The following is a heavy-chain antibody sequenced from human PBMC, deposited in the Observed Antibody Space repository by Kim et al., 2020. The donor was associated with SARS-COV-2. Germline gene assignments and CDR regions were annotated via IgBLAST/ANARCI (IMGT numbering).Heavy chain of an antibody. D-gene: IGHD2-21*01. Sequence: SETLSLTCTVSGDSVSSNDYYWTWIRQPPGKGLEWIGCIYYNGPTYFNPSLRSRLVVAADRTNNQFSLKLPSVTAAATAGYYFATITLWAPFLDFWGKGT. CDR2: IYYNGPT. V-gene: IGHV4-30-4*08. J-gene: IGHJ6*03. CDR3: ATITLWAPFLDF. CDR1: GDSVSSNDYY.